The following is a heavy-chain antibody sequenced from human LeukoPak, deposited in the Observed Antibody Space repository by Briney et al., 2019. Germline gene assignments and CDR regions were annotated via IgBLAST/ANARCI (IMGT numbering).Heavy chain of an antibody. D-gene: IGHD2-2*01. J-gene: IGHJ4*02. CDR2: IFNSGST. Sequence: PSETLSLTCTVSDGSISSYYWNWIRQPPGKGLEWIGNIFNSGSTDYNPSLKSRVTISVNTSKNQISLKLSSVTAADTAVYYCARTYCSTTACPFDYWGQGTLVTVSS. CDR1: DGSISSYY. CDR3: ARTYCSTTACPFDY. V-gene: IGHV4-59*08.